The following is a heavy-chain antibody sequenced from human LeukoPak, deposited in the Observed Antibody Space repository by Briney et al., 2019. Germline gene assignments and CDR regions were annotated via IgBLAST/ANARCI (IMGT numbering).Heavy chain of an antibody. CDR3: ARHRLLAAAFEAFDI. V-gene: IGHV4-59*08. CDR1: GGSISSYY. Sequence: PSETLSLTCTVSGGSISSYYWSWIRQPPGKGLEWIGYIYYSGSTNYNPSLKSRVTISVDTSKNQFSLKLSSVTAADTAVYYCARHRLLAAAFEAFDIWGQGTMVTVSS. J-gene: IGHJ3*02. D-gene: IGHD6-13*01. CDR2: IYYSGST.